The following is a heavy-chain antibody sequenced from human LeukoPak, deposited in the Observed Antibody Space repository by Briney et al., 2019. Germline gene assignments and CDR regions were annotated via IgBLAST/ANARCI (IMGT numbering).Heavy chain of an antibody. J-gene: IGHJ4*02. CDR2: ISDSGGST. D-gene: IGHD6-19*01. V-gene: IGHV3-23*01. Sequence: PGGSLRLSCAASRFTFGSYAMSWVRQAPGKGLEWVSRISDSGGSTIYADSVRGRFTISRDNSKNTLYPQMNSLGAEDTAVYYCAKEDSGWFYFDYWGQETLVTVSS. CDR3: AKEDSGWFYFDY. CDR1: RFTFGSYA.